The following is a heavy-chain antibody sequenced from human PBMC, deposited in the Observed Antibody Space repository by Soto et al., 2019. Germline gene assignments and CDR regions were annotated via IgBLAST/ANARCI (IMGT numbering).Heavy chain of an antibody. Sequence: SETLSLTCTVSGGSISSSSYYWGWIRQPPGKGLEWIGSIYYSGSTYYNPSLKSRVTISVDTSKNQFSLKLSSVTAADTAVYYCARGVGGWSDYGDPQDYFDYWGQGTLVTVSS. CDR2: IYYSGST. CDR3: ARGVGGWSDYGDPQDYFDY. CDR1: GGSISSSSYY. V-gene: IGHV4-39*01. D-gene: IGHD4-17*01. J-gene: IGHJ4*02.